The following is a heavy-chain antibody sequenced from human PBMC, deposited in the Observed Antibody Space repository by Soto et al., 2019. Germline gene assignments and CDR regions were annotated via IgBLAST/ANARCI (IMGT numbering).Heavy chain of an antibody. Sequence: EVQLVESGGGLVKPGGSLRLSCAASGFTFSSYNMNWVRQAPGKGLEWLSSISSSSLHIYYADSVKGRFTISRDNAKNALNLQVNSRRAEDTAVYYCTRGEYSGFDCWGQGTLVTVSS. J-gene: IGHJ4*02. D-gene: IGHD5-12*01. V-gene: IGHV3-21*01. CDR2: ISSSSLHI. CDR1: GFTFSSYN. CDR3: TRGEYSGFDC.